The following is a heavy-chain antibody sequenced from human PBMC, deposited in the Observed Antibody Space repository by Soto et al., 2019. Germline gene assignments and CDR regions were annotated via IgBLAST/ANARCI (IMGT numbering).Heavy chain of an antibody. CDR2: IYYSGST. J-gene: IGHJ5*02. CDR1: GGSISSGGYY. Sequence: PSETLSLTCTVSGGSISSGGYYWSWIRQHPGKGLEWIGYIYYSGSTYYNPSLKSRVTISVDTSKNQFSLKLSSVTAADTAVYYCAGSDYDFWSGHIHNNWFDPWGQGTLVTVSS. V-gene: IGHV4-31*03. CDR3: AGSDYDFWSGHIHNNWFDP. D-gene: IGHD3-3*01.